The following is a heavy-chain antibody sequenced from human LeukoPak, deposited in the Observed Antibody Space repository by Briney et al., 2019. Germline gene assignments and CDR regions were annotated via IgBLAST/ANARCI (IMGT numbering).Heavy chain of an antibody. D-gene: IGHD3-3*01. Sequence: SETLSLTCTVSGDSISTSDYHWGWMRQPPGKGPEWIGTLYHSGSTHCNPSLESRITISVDTSKNQFSLKLYSVTAADTAVYYCARQGDSTKGYYLDWFDPWGQGTLVIVSS. V-gene: IGHV4-39*01. CDR1: GDSISTSDYH. CDR2: LYHSGST. J-gene: IGHJ5*02. CDR3: ARQGDSTKGYYLDWFDP.